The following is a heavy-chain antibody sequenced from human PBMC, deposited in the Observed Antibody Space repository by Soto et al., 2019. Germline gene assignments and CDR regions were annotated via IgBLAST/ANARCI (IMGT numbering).Heavy chain of an antibody. D-gene: IGHD6-19*01. V-gene: IGHV3-48*04. CDR3: AREKSSSSGWWRAFDI. J-gene: IGHJ3*02. CDR1: GFTFSSYS. Sequence: GGSLRLSCAASGFTFSSYSMNWVRQAPGKGLEWVSYFSSSSSTIYYADSVKGRFTISRDNAKNSLYLQMNSLRAEDTAVYYCAREKSSSSGWWRAFDIWGQGTMVTVSS. CDR2: FSSSSSTI.